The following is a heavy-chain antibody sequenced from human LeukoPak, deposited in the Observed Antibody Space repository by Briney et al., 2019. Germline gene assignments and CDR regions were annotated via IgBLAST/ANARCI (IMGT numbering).Heavy chain of an antibody. CDR3: VRRDIYTTSSWGAFDI. V-gene: IGHV3-20*04. CDR1: GFTFDDYG. J-gene: IGHJ3*02. Sequence: RTGGSLRLSCAASGFTFDDYGMSWVRQAPGKGLEWVSGINWNGGSTGYADSVEGRFTISRDNSNNMVYLQMDSLRTDDTALYYCVRRDIYTTSSWGAFDIWGQGTLVAVSS. CDR2: INWNGGST. D-gene: IGHD6-6*01.